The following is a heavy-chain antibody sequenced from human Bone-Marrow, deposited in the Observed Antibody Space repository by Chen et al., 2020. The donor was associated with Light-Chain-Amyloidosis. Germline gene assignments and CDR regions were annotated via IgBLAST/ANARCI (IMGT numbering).Heavy chain of an antibody. J-gene: IGHJ6*02. D-gene: IGHD4-17*01. V-gene: IGHV3-74*01. Sequence: EVQLVESGGGLVQPGGSLRLSCAASGFSIDTSWLHWVRQAPGKGLVWVSRISGDGSSRSYADSVKGRFTISRDNVKNILYLEMNSLRVEDTATYYCARDLTTVTVWGQGTTVTVSS. CDR3: ARDLTTVTV. CDR2: ISGDGSSR. CDR1: GFSIDTSW.